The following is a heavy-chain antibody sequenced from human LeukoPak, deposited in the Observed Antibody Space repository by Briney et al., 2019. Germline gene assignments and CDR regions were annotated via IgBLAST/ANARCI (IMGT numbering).Heavy chain of an antibody. Sequence: GGSLSLSCAASGFTFSSYAMSWVRQAPGKGLEWVSAISGSGGSTYYADSVKGRFTISRYNSKNTLYLQMNSLRAEDTAVYYCAKFSVVRGALWGQGTLVTVSS. CDR2: ISGSGGST. D-gene: IGHD3-10*01. CDR3: AKFSVVRGAL. V-gene: IGHV3-23*01. CDR1: GFTFSSYA. J-gene: IGHJ4*02.